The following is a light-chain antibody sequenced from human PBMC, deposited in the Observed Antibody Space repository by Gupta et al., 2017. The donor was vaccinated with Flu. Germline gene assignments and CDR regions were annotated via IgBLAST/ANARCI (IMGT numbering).Light chain of an antibody. J-gene: IGLJ2*01. CDR2: EVS. CDR3: SSYTSSSPVV. CDR1: SSDVGGYNY. V-gene: IGLV2-14*01. Sequence: QSALTPPASVSGSPGQSITISCTGTSSDVGGYNYVSWYQQHPGKAPKLMIYEVSNRPSGVSNRFSGSKSGNTASLTISGLQAEDEADYYCSSYTSSSPVVIGGGTKLTVL.